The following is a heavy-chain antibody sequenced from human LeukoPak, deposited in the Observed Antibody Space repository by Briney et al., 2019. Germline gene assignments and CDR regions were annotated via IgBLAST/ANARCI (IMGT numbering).Heavy chain of an antibody. V-gene: IGHV4-34*01. J-gene: IGHJ4*02. CDR1: GGSFSGYY. Sequence: SETLSLTCAVYGGSFSGYYWSWIRQPPGKGLEWIGEINHSGSTNYNPSLKSRVTISVDKSKNQFSLKLSSVTAADTAVYYCARGRKYYYDSSGYRTTYYFDYWGQGTLVTVSS. CDR3: ARGRKYYYDSSGYRTTYYFDY. CDR2: INHSGST. D-gene: IGHD3-22*01.